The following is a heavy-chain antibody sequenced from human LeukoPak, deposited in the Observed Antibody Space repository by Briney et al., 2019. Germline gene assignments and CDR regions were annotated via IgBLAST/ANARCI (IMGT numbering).Heavy chain of an antibody. CDR3: ARVWVGIVPNWFDP. CDR2: INSDGSST. J-gene: IGHJ5*02. CDR1: GFTFSSYW. Sequence: TGGSLRLSCAASGFTFSSYWMHWDRQAPGNELVWVSRINSDGSSTSYADSVKGRFTISRDNAKNTLYLQTNSLRAEDTAVYYCARVWVGIVPNWFDPRGQGTLVTVSS. D-gene: IGHD2-21*01. V-gene: IGHV3-74*01.